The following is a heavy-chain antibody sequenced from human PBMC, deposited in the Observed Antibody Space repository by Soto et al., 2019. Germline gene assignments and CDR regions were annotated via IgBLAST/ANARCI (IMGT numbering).Heavy chain of an antibody. CDR2: IIVGFGTA. CDR1: GFTFTSSA. CDR3: ARDLRNYYYDSSGYFGDAFDI. J-gene: IGHJ3*02. Sequence: SVKVSCKASGFTFTSSAVQWVRQARGQRLEWIGWIIVGFGTANYAQKFQGRVTITTDESTSTAYMELSSLRSEDTAVYYCARDLRNYYYDSSGYFGDAFDIWGQGTMVTVSS. D-gene: IGHD3-22*01. V-gene: IGHV1-58*01.